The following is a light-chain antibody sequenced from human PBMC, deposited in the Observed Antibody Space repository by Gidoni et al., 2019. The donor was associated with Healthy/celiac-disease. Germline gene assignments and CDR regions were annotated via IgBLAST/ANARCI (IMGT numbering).Light chain of an antibody. CDR3: QQYDNLPT. CDR1: QDISNY. V-gene: IGKV1-33*01. CDR2: DAS. Sequence: DIQMTQSQSSLSASVGDRVTITCQASQDISNYLNWYQQKPGKAPKLLIYDASNLETGVPSRFSGSGSGTDFTFTISSLPPEDIATYYCQQYDNLPTFGGGTKVEIK. J-gene: IGKJ4*01.